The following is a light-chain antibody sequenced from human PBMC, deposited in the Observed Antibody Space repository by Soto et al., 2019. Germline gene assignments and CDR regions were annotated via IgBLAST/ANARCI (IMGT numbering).Light chain of an antibody. V-gene: IGKV4-1*01. CDR3: QQYYSTPPT. CDR1: QSVLYSSNNQNY. Sequence: DIVMTQSPDSLAVSLGERATINCKSSQSVLYSSNNQNYLAWYQQKPGQPPKLLIYWASTRESGVPDRFSGSGSGTDFTLTISSLQAEDVAVYYCQQYYSTPPTFGKGTKVDIK. CDR2: WAS. J-gene: IGKJ2*01.